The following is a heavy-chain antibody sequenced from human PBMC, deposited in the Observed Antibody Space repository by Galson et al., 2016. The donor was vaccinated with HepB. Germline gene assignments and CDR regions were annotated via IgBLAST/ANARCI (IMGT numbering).Heavy chain of an antibody. V-gene: IGHV3-33*01. D-gene: IGHD1-1*01. Sequence: SLRLSCAASGFTFSNFGMHWVRQAPGKGLEWVAVIWDDATDKYYLDSVKGRFTISRDNSRKTLYLQMNSLRAEDTAVYYCARESSGTTLGALDYWGQGTLVTVYS. CDR1: GFTFSNFG. CDR3: ARESSGTTLGALDY. CDR2: IWDDATDK. J-gene: IGHJ4*02.